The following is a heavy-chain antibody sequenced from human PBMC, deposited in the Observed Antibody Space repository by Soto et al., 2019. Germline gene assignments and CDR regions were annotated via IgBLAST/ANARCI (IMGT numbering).Heavy chain of an antibody. Sequence: GGSLRLSCAASGFTFSSYGMHWVRQAPGKGLEWVAVISYDGSNKYYADSVKGRFTISRDNSKNTLYLQMNSLRAEDTVVSYCAKDYVSNDAFDIWGQGTMVNVSS. J-gene: IGHJ3*02. V-gene: IGHV3-30*18. CDR2: ISYDGSNK. CDR1: GFTFSSYG. D-gene: IGHD3-16*01. CDR3: AKDYVSNDAFDI.